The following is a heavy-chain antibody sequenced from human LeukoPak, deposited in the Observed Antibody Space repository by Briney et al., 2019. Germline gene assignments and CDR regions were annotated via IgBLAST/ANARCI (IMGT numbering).Heavy chain of an antibody. D-gene: IGHD1-26*01. V-gene: IGHV3-48*03. CDR1: GFTFSSYE. J-gene: IGHJ4*02. Sequence: GGSLRLSCAASGFTFSSYEMNWVRQAPGKGLEWVSCITSSGSTIYYADSVKGRFTISRDNAKNSLYLQMNSLRAEDTAVYYCARGGSTGYFDYWGQGTLVFVSS. CDR2: ITSSGSTI. CDR3: ARGGSTGYFDY.